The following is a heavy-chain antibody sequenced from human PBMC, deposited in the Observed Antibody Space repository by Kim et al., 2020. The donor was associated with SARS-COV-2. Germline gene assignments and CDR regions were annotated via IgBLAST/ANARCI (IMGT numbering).Heavy chain of an antibody. CDR1: GGSISSGGYY. V-gene: IGHV4-31*03. CDR2: IYYSGST. CDR3: ARVFPDIVVVPAAKGGWFDP. J-gene: IGHJ5*02. D-gene: IGHD2-2*01. Sequence: SETLSLTCTVSGGSISSGGYYWSWIRQHPGKGLEWIGYIYYSGSTYYNPSLKSRVTISVDTSKNQFSLKLSSVTAADTAVYYCARVFPDIVVVPAAKGGWFDPWGQATLVTVSS.